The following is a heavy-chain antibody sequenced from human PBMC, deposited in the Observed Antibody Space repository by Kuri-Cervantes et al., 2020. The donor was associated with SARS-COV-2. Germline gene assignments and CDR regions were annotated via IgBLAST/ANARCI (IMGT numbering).Heavy chain of an antibody. Sequence: GESLKISCAASGFTFSSYAMRWVRQAPGKGLEWVSPISGSGGSTYYADSVKGQFTISRDNSKNTLYLQMNSLRAEDTAVYYCATGAANSYMDVWGRGTTVTVSS. CDR1: GFTFSSYA. CDR3: ATGAANSYMDV. D-gene: IGHD3-10*01. V-gene: IGHV3-23*01. CDR2: ISGSGGST. J-gene: IGHJ6*03.